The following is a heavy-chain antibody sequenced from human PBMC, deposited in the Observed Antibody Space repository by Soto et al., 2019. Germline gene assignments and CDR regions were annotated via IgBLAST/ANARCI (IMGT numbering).Heavy chain of an antibody. CDR3: AKDQTDVTLFDY. J-gene: IGHJ4*02. V-gene: IGHV3-23*01. Sequence: GSPRLSCAASGFSFSSLAMSWVRQAPGKGLEWVSSISGRGVDTLYADSVKGRFTISRDNSRNTLYLQVNSLRAEDTAVYYCAKDQTDVTLFDYWGQGTLVTVSS. CDR2: ISGRGVDT. CDR1: GFSFSSLA. D-gene: IGHD2-21*02.